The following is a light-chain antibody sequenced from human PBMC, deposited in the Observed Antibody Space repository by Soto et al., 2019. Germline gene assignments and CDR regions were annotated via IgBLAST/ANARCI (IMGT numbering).Light chain of an antibody. Sequence: DIQMTQSPSTLSTSVGDRVTITCRASQSISNWLAWYQQKPGKAPRLLIYDASSLESGVPSRFSGSGSGTEFTLTISSLQPDDFATYYCQQYNRYSWTFGQGTKADIK. CDR1: QSISNW. V-gene: IGKV1-5*01. J-gene: IGKJ1*01. CDR3: QQYNRYSWT. CDR2: DAS.